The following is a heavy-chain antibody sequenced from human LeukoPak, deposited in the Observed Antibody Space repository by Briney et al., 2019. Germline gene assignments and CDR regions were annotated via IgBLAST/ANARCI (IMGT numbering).Heavy chain of an antibody. CDR3: AKGDYYDFDY. V-gene: IGHV3-23*01. CDR1: GFTFSNFG. J-gene: IGHJ4*02. D-gene: IGHD3-10*01. Sequence: GGSLRLFCAASGFTFSNFGMNWVRQAPGKGLEWVSIITSGVGITYYADSVKGRFTVSRDNSKSTLYLQMNSLRAEDTAVYYCAKGDYYDFDYWGQGTLVTVSS. CDR2: ITSGVGIT.